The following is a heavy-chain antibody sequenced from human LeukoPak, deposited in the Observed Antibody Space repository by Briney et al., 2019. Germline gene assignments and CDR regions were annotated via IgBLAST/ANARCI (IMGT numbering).Heavy chain of an antibody. D-gene: IGHD2/OR15-2a*01. CDR1: GYTFTSYD. V-gene: IGHV1-8*01. Sequence: GASVKVSCKASGYTFTSYDINWVRQATGQGLEWMGWMNPNSGNTGYAQKFQGRVTMTRDTSISTAYMELSRLRSDDTVVYYCARDLLPPFSRSEHWGQGTLVTVSS. CDR2: MNPNSGNT. CDR3: ARDLLPPFSRSEH. J-gene: IGHJ4*02.